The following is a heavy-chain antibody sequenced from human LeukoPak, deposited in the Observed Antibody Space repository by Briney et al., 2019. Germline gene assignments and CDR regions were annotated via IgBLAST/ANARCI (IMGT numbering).Heavy chain of an antibody. Sequence: ASVKVSCKASGYTFTDYYIHWVRQAPGQGLGWLGRINPNIGGTNYAQKFQGRVTMTRDTSISTAYMELSRLRSDDTAVYYCARVGYYDSSGYLDYWGQGTLVTVSS. CDR1: GYTFTDYY. V-gene: IGHV1-2*06. CDR2: INPNIGGT. CDR3: ARVGYYDSSGYLDY. D-gene: IGHD3-22*01. J-gene: IGHJ4*02.